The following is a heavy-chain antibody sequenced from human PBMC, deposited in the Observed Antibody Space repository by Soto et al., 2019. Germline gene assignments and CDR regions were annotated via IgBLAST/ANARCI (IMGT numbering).Heavy chain of an antibody. V-gene: IGHV3-30*18. Sequence: QVQLVESGGGVVQPGRSLRLSCAASGFTFSSYGMHWVRQAPGKGLEWVAVISYDGSNKYYADSVKGRFTISRDNSKNPLYLQMNSLRAEDTAVYYCAKETYYYDSGAYCPGNVWGQGTLVTVSS. D-gene: IGHD3-22*01. CDR1: GFTFSSYG. CDR3: AKETYYYDSGAYCPGNV. CDR2: ISYDGSNK. J-gene: IGHJ4*02.